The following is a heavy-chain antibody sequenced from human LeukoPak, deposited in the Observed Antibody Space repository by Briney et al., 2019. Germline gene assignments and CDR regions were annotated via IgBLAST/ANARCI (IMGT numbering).Heavy chain of an antibody. Sequence: SETLSLTCAVSGGSISGGKDFWGWIRQSPGKGLEWIGSIYYTGSTYYNPSLKSRVTISVDTSKSEFSLMVHSVTAADTAMYYCARRGIIYSTSLFDSWGQGTLVTVAS. V-gene: IGHV4-39*01. CDR1: GGSISGGKDF. CDR3: ARRGIIYSTSLFDS. CDR2: IYYTGST. J-gene: IGHJ4*02. D-gene: IGHD6-13*01.